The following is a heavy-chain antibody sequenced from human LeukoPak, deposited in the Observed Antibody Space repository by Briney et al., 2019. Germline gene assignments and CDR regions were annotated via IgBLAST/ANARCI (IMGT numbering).Heavy chain of an antibody. Sequence: SETLSLTCTVSGGSISSYYWSWIRQPAGKGLEWIGRIYTSGSTNYNPSHKSRVTMSVDTSKNQFSLKLSSVTAADTAVYYCARGHRFGESTHAFDIWGQGTMVTVSS. CDR3: ARGHRFGESTHAFDI. CDR2: IYTSGST. V-gene: IGHV4-4*07. J-gene: IGHJ3*02. D-gene: IGHD3-10*01. CDR1: GGSISSYY.